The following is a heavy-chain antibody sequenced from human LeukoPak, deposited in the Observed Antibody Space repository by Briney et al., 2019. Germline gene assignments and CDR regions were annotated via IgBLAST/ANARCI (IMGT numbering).Heavy chain of an antibody. CDR3: ARDLQKTGCRKCGYGMDV. J-gene: IGHJ6*02. D-gene: IGHD3-9*01. Sequence: PGGSLRLSCAASGFTFSSYWMSWVRQAPGKGLEWVSYISSSGSTIYYADSVKGRFTISRDNAKNSLYLQMNSLRAEDTAVYYCARDLQKTGCRKCGYGMDVWGQGTTVTVSS. V-gene: IGHV3-48*04. CDR1: GFTFSSYW. CDR2: ISSSGSTI.